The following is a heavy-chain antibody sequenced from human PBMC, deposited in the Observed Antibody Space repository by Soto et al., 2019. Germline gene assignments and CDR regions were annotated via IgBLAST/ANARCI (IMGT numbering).Heavy chain of an antibody. D-gene: IGHD4-4*01. CDR2: IYYTGST. CDR3: AREGNSGPYYYSAMDV. CDR1: GGSVSSGSYY. V-gene: IGHV4-61*01. Sequence: QVQLQESGPGLVKPSETLSLTCTVSGGSVSSGSYYWSWIRQPPGKGLEWIGYIYYTGSTNYKPSLKSRVTISVDTSKNQFSLKLSSVTAADTAVYYCAREGNSGPYYYSAMDVWGQGTTVTVSS. J-gene: IGHJ6*02.